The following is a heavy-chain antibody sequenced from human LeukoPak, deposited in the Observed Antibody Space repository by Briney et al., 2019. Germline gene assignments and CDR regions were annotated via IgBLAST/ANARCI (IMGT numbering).Heavy chain of an antibody. CDR3: ARPSASGSKSDRGWFDS. CDR1: GYSFTNYW. J-gene: IGHJ5*01. CDR2: IYPGDSDT. D-gene: IGHD3-10*01. Sequence: GESLRISCRDSGYSFTNYWIGWVCQMPGKGLEWMGIIYPGDSDTRYSPSFQGQVTISVDKSTSTAYLQWSSLKASDTAMYYCARPSASGSKSDRGWFDSWGQGTLVTVSS. V-gene: IGHV5-51*01.